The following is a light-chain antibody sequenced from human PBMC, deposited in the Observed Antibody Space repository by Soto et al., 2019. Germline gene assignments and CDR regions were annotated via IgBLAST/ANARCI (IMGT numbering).Light chain of an antibody. CDR2: DAS. J-gene: IGKJ1*01. V-gene: IGKV1-5*01. CDR3: QPDDSYSSGA. CDR1: QSVHTW. Sequence: DIQITQSLSTLSAPVRYVVTFTCGASQSVHTWWAWCQQKPGKAPKVMIFDASSLKPGGPSRFSARGARTEFTLTISNLQPDEVAPYHSQPDDSYSSGAFGEGNK.